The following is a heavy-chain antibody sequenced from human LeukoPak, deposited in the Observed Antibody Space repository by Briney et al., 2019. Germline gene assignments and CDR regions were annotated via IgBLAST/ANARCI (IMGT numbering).Heavy chain of an antibody. Sequence: SQTLSLTCTVSGGSISSGSYYWSRIRQPAGKGLEWIGRIYTSGSTNYNPSLKSRVTISVDTSKNQFSLKLSSVTAADTAVYYCARRTEWPYYYSMDVWGQGTTVTVSS. D-gene: IGHD3-3*01. J-gene: IGHJ6*02. CDR1: GGSISSGSYY. CDR2: IYTSGST. CDR3: ARRTEWPYYYSMDV. V-gene: IGHV4-61*02.